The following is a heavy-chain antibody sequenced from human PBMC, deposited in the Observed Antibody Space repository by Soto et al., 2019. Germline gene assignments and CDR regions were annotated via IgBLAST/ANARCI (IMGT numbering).Heavy chain of an antibody. Sequence: QVQLVQSGAEMKKPGASVTVSCKASGYTLTSYSISWVRQAPGQGLEWMGWISGLNGNTNYAQTFQGRVTMTTDTTTSTAYLDLRSLRSDDTAVYYCARDPSIGVSGRGGLDHWGQGTLVTVSS. D-gene: IGHD5-12*01. CDR1: GYTLTSYS. V-gene: IGHV1-18*04. CDR2: ISGLNGNT. J-gene: IGHJ4*02. CDR3: ARDPSIGVSGRGGLDH.